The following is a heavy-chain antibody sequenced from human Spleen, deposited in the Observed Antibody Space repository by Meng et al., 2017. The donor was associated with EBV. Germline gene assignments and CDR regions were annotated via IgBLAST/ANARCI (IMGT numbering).Heavy chain of an antibody. J-gene: IGHJ5*02. CDR2: INESGIT. V-gene: IGHV4-34*01. Sequence: VQLPQWGAGLLKPSETLSLTCALYGESFSGHYWTWIRQPPGKGLEWIGEINESGITNYNPSLKSRVTLSIDTSERHFSLNLSSVTAADTAVYYCARQSTYRLLDPWGQGTLVTVSS. CDR1: GESFSGHY. CDR3: ARQSTYRLLDP. D-gene: IGHD3-16*02.